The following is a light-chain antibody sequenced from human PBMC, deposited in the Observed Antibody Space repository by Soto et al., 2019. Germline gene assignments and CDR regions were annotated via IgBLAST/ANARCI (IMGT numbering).Light chain of an antibody. V-gene: IGLV2-8*01. Sequence: QSALTQSPSASGSPGQSVTISYTGTSSDVGNYKYVSWYQQHPGKAPKLMIYEVSKRPSGVPDRFSGSKSGNTASLTVSGLQVEDEADYYCSSYAGSNLGVFGGGTKLTVL. CDR2: EVS. CDR1: SSDVGNYKY. CDR3: SSYAGSNLGV. J-gene: IGLJ3*02.